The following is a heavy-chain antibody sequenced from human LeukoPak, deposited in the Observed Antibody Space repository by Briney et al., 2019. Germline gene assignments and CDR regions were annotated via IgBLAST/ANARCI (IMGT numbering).Heavy chain of an antibody. Sequence: PSQTLSLTCTVSGGSISSGGYYWSWIRQHPGKGLEWIGYIYYSGSTYYNPSLKSRVTISVDTSKNQFSLKLSSVTAADTAVYYCARSFSGYGYYFDYWGQGTLVTVSS. V-gene: IGHV4-31*03. J-gene: IGHJ4*02. CDR2: IYYSGST. CDR3: ARSFSGYGYYFDY. CDR1: GGSISSGGYY. D-gene: IGHD5-12*01.